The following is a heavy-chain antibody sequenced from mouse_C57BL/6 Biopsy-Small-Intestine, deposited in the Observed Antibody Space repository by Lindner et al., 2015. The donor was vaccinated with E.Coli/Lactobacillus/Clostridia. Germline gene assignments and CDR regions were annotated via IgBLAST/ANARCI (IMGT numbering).Heavy chain of an antibody. CDR1: GYTFTSYD. Sequence: VQLQESGPELVKPGASVKLSCKASGYTFTSYDINWVKQRPGQGLEWIGWIYPRDGSTKYNEKFKGKATLTVDTSSSTAYMELHSLTSEDSAVYFCASLYGSSGAWFAYWGQGTLVTVSA. CDR2: IYPRDGST. CDR3: ASLYGSSGAWFAY. V-gene: IGHV1-85*01. D-gene: IGHD1-1*01. J-gene: IGHJ3*01.